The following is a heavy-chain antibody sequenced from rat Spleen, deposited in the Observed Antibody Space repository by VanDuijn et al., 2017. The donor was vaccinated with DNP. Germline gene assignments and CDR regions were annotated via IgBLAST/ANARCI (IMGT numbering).Heavy chain of an antibody. CDR1: GFTFNNYY. CDR3: ARGGRSYFDY. V-gene: IGHV5-31*01. Sequence: EVQLVESGGDLVQPGGSLKLSCIASGFTFNNYYMTWIRQVPGTGLEWVASISNGGGSTYYPDSVKGRFTISRDNAKNTLYLQMNSLRSEDTATYYCARGGRSYFDYWGQGVMVTVSS. D-gene: IGHD1-11*01. J-gene: IGHJ2*01. CDR2: ISNGGGST.